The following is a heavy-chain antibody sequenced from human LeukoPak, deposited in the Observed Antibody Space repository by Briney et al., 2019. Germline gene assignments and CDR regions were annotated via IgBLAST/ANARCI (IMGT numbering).Heavy chain of an antibody. D-gene: IGHD3-10*01. Sequence: GGSLRLSCAASGFTFSSYAMSWVRQAPGKGLEWVSAISGSGGSTYYADSVKGRFTISRDNSKNTLYLQMNSLRAEDTAVCYCAKGGGYYDSGSYPFDPWGQGTLVTVSS. CDR1: GFTFSSYA. CDR3: AKGGGYYDSGSYPFDP. CDR2: ISGSGGST. V-gene: IGHV3-23*01. J-gene: IGHJ5*02.